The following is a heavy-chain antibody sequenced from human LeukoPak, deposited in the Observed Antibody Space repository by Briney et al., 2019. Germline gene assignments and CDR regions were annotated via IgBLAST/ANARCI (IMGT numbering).Heavy chain of an antibody. V-gene: IGHV3-48*02. D-gene: IGHD3-10*01. CDR1: GFTFSSYS. CDR2: ISSFSSTI. CDR3: ARGSYGAVDY. Sequence: GGSLRLSCAASGFTFSSYSINWVRQAPGRGLEWVSYISSFSSTIYYADSVKGRFTISRDNAKNSLYLQMNSLRDEDTAVYFCARGSYGAVDYWGQGTLVTMSS. J-gene: IGHJ4*02.